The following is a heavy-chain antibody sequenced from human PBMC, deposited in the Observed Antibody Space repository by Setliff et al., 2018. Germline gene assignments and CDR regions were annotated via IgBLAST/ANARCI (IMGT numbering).Heavy chain of an antibody. D-gene: IGHD2-8*02. Sequence: SETLSLTCSVSGGSISSSNFYWVWIRQPPGKGLEWIGSIYYGGTTHYNPSLKSRVTLSVDKSKNQCSLKLSSVTAADTALYYCTVYNTGSSKDHYWGQGTPVTVSS. J-gene: IGHJ4*02. CDR2: IYYGGTT. V-gene: IGHV4-39*01. CDR1: GGSISSSNFY. CDR3: TVYNTGSSKDHY.